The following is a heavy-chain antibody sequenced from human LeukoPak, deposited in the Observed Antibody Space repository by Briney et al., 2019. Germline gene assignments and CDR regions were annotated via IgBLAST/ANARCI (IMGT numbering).Heavy chain of an antibody. CDR2: IYPGDSDT. J-gene: IGHJ4*02. V-gene: IGHV5-51*01. D-gene: IGHD2-2*03. CDR1: GYSFTSYW. CDR3: ARQFGYCSSTSCYPDY. Sequence: GESLKISCQGSGYSFTSYWIGWVRQMPGKGLEWMGIIYPGDSDTRYSPSFQGQVTISADKSISTAYLQWSSLKASDTAMYYCARQFGYCSSTSCYPDYWGQGTLVTVSS.